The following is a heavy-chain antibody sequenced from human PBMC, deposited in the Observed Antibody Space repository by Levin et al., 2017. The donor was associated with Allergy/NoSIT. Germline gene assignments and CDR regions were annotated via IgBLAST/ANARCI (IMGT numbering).Heavy chain of an antibody. CDR2: ISGSGGST. D-gene: IGHD4-17*01. Sequence: PGESLKISCAASGFTFSSYAMSWVRQAPGKGLEWVSAISGSGGSTYYADSVKGRFTISRDNSKNTLYLQMNSLRAEDTAVYYCAKDSGDYGDYEPGGHWGQGTLVTVSS. V-gene: IGHV3-23*01. CDR3: AKDSGDYGDYEPGGH. J-gene: IGHJ1*01. CDR1: GFTFSSYA.